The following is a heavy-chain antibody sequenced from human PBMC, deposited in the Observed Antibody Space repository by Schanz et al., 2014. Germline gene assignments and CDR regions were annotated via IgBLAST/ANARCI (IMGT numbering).Heavy chain of an antibody. V-gene: IGHV3-33*03. Sequence: QVQLVESGGGVVQPGRSLRLSCAASGFTFSSYGMHWVRQAPGKGLEWVAVIWYDGSNKYYADSVKGRFTISKDKSKNPQYLQMSSLRPEDTAVYCCAKYRGYCRVSGSYRELEYWGQGTLVTVSS. CDR2: IWYDGSNK. D-gene: IGHD3-10*01. CDR1: GFTFSSYG. CDR3: AKYRGYCRVSGSYRELEY. J-gene: IGHJ4*02.